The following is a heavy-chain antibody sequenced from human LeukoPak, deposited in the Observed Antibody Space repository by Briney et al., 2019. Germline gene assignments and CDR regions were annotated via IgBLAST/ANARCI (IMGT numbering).Heavy chain of an antibody. J-gene: IGHJ4*02. CDR3: ARGVELTTTVTSYSFDY. CDR1: GGSFSIGGYS. D-gene: IGHD4-17*01. V-gene: IGHV4-31*03. Sequence: SQTLSLPCSVSGGSFSIGGYSWTWIRQLPGRGLEWIGYIYYSGNTYYHPSLKSRVTISVDTSKNQFSLKLSSVTAADTAVYYCARGVELTTTVTSYSFDYWGQGTLVTVSS. CDR2: IYYSGNT.